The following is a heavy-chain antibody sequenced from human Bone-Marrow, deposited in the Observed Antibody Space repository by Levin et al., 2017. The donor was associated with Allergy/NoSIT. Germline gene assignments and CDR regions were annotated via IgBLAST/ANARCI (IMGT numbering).Heavy chain of an antibody. CDR1: GFTVGNNY. CDR2: IYSGGST. CDR3: ARDPPGVAAAGSGY. D-gene: IGHD6-13*01. J-gene: IGHJ4*02. V-gene: IGHV3-66*01. Sequence: GGSLRLSCAVSGFTVGNNYMSWVRQAPGKGLEWVSLIYSGGSTYYADSVKGRFTISRDSSKNTLYLQMNNLRVEDTAVYYCARDPPGVAAAGSGYWGQGTLVTVSS.